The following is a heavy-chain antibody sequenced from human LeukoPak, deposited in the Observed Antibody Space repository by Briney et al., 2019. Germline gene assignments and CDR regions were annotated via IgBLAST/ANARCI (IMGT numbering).Heavy chain of an antibody. J-gene: IGHJ4*02. CDR3: ARHDQKASGIVATIHFDY. D-gene: IGHD5-12*01. CDR1: GYSFTSYW. V-gene: IGHV5-51*01. CDR2: IYPGDSDT. Sequence: GESLKISCKGSGYSFTSYWIGWVRQMPGKGLEWMGIIYPGDSDTRYSPSFQGQVTISADKSISTAYLQWSSLKASDTAMYYCARHDQKASGIVATIHFDYWGQGTLVTVSS.